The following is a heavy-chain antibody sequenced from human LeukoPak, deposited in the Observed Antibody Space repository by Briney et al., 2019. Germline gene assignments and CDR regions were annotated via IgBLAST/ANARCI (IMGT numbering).Heavy chain of an antibody. D-gene: IGHD3-10*01. J-gene: IGHJ3*02. CDR1: GFTFSDYY. CDR2: ISSSGSTI. CDR3: AAGRYYGSGSYPNAFDI. Sequence: GGSLRLSCAASGFTFSDYYMSWIRQAPGKGLEWVSYISSSGSTIYYADSVKGRFTISRDNAKNSLYLQMNSLRAEDTAVYYCAAGRYYGSGSYPNAFDIWGQGTMVTVSS. V-gene: IGHV3-11*04.